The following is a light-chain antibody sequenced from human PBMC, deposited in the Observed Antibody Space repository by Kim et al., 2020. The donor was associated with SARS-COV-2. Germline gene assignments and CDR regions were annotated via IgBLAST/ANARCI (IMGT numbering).Light chain of an antibody. J-gene: IGLJ3*02. CDR3: RVWDSSTWV. Sequence: SVALGQTARITCGGNNIGSKNVHWYQQKPAQAPVLVIYRDSNRPSGIPERFSGSNSGNTATLTISRAQAGDEAYYYCRVWDSSTWVFGGGTQLTVL. CDR2: RDS. CDR1: NIGSKN. V-gene: IGLV3-9*01.